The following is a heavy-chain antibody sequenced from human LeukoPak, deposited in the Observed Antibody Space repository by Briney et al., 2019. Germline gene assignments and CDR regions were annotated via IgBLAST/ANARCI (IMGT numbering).Heavy chain of an antibody. D-gene: IGHD3-9*01. CDR1: GGSISSSSYY. CDR2: IYYSGST. CDR3: ARLVVTGYYLMIDY. Sequence: SETLSLTCTVSGGSISSSSYYWGWIRQPPGKGLEWIGSIYYSGSTYYNPSLKSQVTISVDTSKNQFSLKLSSVTAADTAVYYCARLVVTGYYLMIDYWGQGTLVTVSS. J-gene: IGHJ4*02. V-gene: IGHV4-39*01.